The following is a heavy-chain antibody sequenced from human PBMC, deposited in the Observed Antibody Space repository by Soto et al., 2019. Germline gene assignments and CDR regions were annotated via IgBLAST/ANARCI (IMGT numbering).Heavy chain of an antibody. D-gene: IGHD1-26*01. CDR1: GFIFSSYE. J-gene: IGHJ3*02. CDR2: IDFTGKTI. V-gene: IGHV3-48*03. Sequence: EVQVVVSGGGLVQSGGSLRLSCAASGFIFSSYEMNWVRQAPGKGLEWISYIDFTGKTIHYADSVKGRFSISRDNAKNSVHLQMISLRGDDTAVYYCARGRGLSGSYYSFDIWGQGTMVTVSS. CDR3: ARGRGLSGSYYSFDI.